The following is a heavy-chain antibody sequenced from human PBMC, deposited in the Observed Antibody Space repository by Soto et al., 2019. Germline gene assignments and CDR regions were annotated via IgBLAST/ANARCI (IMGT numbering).Heavy chain of an antibody. CDR1: KFTFSSYW. Sequence: EVQLVESGGGLVQPGGSLRLSCAASKFTFSSYWMNWVRQAPGKGLEWVANIKQDGSEKYYVDSVKGRFTISGDNAKNALYLQMNSLRAEDTAVYYCAGGGGWVIDSWGQGALVTVSS. V-gene: IGHV3-7*01. CDR3: AGGGGWVIDS. CDR2: IKQDGSEK. J-gene: IGHJ4*02. D-gene: IGHD3-16*01.